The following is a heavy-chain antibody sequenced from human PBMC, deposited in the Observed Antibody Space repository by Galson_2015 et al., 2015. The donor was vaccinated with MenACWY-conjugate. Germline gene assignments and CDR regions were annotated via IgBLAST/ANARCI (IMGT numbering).Heavy chain of an antibody. Sequence: SLRLSCAASGFTFSDHYMDWVRQAPGKGLEWVGRTRNKANSYTTEYAASVKGRFTISRDDSKNSLYLQMNSLKTEDTAVYYCARDSKAYYYGMDVWGQGTTVTVSS. CDR3: ARDSKAYYYGMDV. CDR2: TRNKANSYTT. CDR1: GFTFSDHY. J-gene: IGHJ6*02. V-gene: IGHV3-72*01. D-gene: IGHD4-11*01.